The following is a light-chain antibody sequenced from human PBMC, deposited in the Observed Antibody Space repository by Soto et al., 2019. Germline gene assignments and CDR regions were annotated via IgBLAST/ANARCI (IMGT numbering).Light chain of an antibody. CDR3: QQYNSYPWT. CDR1: QSIGSR. V-gene: IGKV1-5*01. CDR2: DAS. Sequence: DLHMTQSPSTLSASVGDRVTITCRASQSIGSRLAWYQQKPGKAPKLLIYDASSLESGVPSRFSGSGSGTEFTLSISSLQPDDFATYYCQQYNSYPWTFGQGTKVDIK. J-gene: IGKJ1*01.